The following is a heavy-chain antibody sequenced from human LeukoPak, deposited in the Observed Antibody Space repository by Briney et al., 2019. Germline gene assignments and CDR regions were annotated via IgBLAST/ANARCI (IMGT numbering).Heavy chain of an antibody. V-gene: IGHV3-73*01. CDR1: GFTFSGSA. CDR3: AKEVDCPSDCLFFHS. Sequence: GGSLRLSCAASGFTFSGSAMHWVRQASGKGVEWVGRIRSRANSYATAYAASVKGRFTISRDDSKNTAFLQMNSLRPEDTALYHCAKEVDCPSDCLFFHSWGQGTLVTVSS. J-gene: IGHJ4*02. D-gene: IGHD2-21*02. CDR2: IRSRANSYAT.